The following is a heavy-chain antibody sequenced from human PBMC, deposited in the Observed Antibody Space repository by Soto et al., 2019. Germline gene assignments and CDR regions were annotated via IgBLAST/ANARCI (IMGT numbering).Heavy chain of an antibody. CDR3: ARDRQLTKRSGYYYYYGMDV. CDR2: IIPIFGTA. CDR1: GGTFSSYA. V-gene: IGHV1-69*13. Sequence: GASVKVSCKASGGTFSSYAISWVRQAPGQGLEWMGGIIPIFGTANYAQKFQGRVTITADESTSTAYMEPSSLRSEDTAVYYCARDRQLTKRSGYYYYYGMDVWGQGTTVTVSS. J-gene: IGHJ6*02. D-gene: IGHD6-13*01.